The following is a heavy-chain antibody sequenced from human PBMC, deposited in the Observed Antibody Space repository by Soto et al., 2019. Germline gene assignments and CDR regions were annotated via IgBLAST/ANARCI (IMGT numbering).Heavy chain of an antibody. CDR3: AKEDIVLVPAAMYYFDY. V-gene: IGHV3-23*01. D-gene: IGHD2-2*01. CDR1: GFTFSSYA. Sequence: GGSLRLSCAASGFTFSSYAMSWVRQAPGKGLEWVSAISGSGGSTYYADSVKGRFTISRDNSKNTLYLQMNSLRAEDTAVYYCAKEDIVLVPAAMYYFDYWGQGTLVTVSS. J-gene: IGHJ4*02. CDR2: ISGSGGST.